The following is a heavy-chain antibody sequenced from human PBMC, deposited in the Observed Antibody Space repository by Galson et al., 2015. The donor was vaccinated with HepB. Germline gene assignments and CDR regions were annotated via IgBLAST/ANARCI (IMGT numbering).Heavy chain of an antibody. V-gene: IGHV1-3*01. J-gene: IGHJ6*03. CDR3: AYSSSFWYYYMDV. CDR2: INAGNGNT. Sequence: SVKVSCKASGYTFTSYAMHWVRQAPGQRLEWMEWINAGNGNTKYSQKFQGRVTITRDTSASTAYMELSSLRSEDTAVYCCAYSSSFWYYYMDVWGKGTTVTVSS. D-gene: IGHD6-6*01. CDR1: GYTFTSYA.